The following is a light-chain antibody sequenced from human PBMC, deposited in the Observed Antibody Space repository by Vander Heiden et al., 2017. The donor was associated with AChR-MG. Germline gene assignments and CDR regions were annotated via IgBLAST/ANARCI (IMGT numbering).Light chain of an antibody. J-gene: IGKJ3*01. Sequence: IVLTQSPGTLSLSPGERATISCRASESVGNNYLGWSQQKPGQPPTLLIYGTSTKATGIPYRFSGGGSGTDFTLTISRLGPEDFAVYYCHQYSGLPAFGPGPKVDLK. V-gene: IGKV3-20*01. CDR1: ESVGNNY. CDR2: GTS. CDR3: HQYSGLPA.